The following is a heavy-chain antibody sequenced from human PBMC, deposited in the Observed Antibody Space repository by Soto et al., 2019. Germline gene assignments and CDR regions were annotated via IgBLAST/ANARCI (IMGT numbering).Heavy chain of an antibody. V-gene: IGHV6-1*01. D-gene: IGHD3-10*01. CDR3: ARDIRSRASGVNLGAYYYYGMDV. Sequence: SQTLSLTCAISGDSVSSNSAAWNWIRQSPSRGLEWLGRTYYRSKWYNDYAVSVKSRITINPDTSKNQFSLQLNSVTPEDTAVYYCARDIRSRASGVNLGAYYYYGMDVWGQGTTVTVSS. J-gene: IGHJ6*02. CDR1: GDSVSSNSAA. CDR2: TYYRSKWYN.